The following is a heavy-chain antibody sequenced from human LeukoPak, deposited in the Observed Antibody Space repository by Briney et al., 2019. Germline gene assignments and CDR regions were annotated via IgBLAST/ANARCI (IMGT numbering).Heavy chain of an antibody. CDR3: ARKTGDC. J-gene: IGHJ4*02. V-gene: IGHV3-48*04. CDR1: GFTFSSYS. D-gene: IGHD1-14*01. Sequence: GGSLRLSCAASGFTFSSYSMNWVRQAPGKGLEWVSYISSSSDTIYYADSVKGRFTISRDNAKNSLYLQMNSLRVEDTAVYYCARKTGDCWGQGTLVIVSS. CDR2: ISSSSDTI.